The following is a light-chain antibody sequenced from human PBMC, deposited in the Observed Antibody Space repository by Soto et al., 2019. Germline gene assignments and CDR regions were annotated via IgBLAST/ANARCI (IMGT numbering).Light chain of an antibody. CDR1: SSDVGGYNY. Sequence: QSALTQPASVSGSPGQSITISCTGTSSDVGGYNYVSWYQQHPGKAPKLMIYDVGNRPSGVSNRFSGSKSGNTASLTISGLQAEEDDDYYCSSYTSSSTLVVFGGGTKVTVL. J-gene: IGLJ2*01. CDR2: DVG. V-gene: IGLV2-14*01. CDR3: SSYTSSSTLVV.